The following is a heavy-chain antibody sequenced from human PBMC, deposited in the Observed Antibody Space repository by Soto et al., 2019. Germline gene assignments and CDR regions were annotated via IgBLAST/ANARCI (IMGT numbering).Heavy chain of an antibody. CDR1: GYSFTSYW. J-gene: IGHJ4*02. D-gene: IGHD5-12*01. CDR3: VRKYSGYDLFGDY. Sequence: GESLKISCKGSGYSFTSYWISWVRQMPGKGLEWMGRIDPSDSYTNYSPSFQGHVTISADKSISTAYLQWSSLKASDTAMYYCVRKYSGYDLFGDYWGQGTLVTVSS. V-gene: IGHV5-10-1*01. CDR2: IDPSDSYT.